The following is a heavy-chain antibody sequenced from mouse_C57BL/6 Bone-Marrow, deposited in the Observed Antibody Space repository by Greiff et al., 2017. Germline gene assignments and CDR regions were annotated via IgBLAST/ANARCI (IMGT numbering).Heavy chain of an antibody. CDR2: IRNKANGYTT. CDR3: ARSQVVYFDY. V-gene: IGHV7-3*01. D-gene: IGHD1-1*01. CDR1: GFTFTDYY. Sequence: EVQVVESGGGLVQPGGSLSPSCAASGFTFTDYYMSWVRQPPGKALEWLGFIRNKANGYTTEYSASVKGRFTISRDNSQSILYLQMNALRAEDSATYYCARSQVVYFDYWGQGTTLTVSS. J-gene: IGHJ2*01.